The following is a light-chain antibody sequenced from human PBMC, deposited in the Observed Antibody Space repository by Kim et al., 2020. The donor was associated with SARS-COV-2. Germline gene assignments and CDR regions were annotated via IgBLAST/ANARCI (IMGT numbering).Light chain of an antibody. CDR1: QSVSSSY. J-gene: IGKJ2*01. Sequence: LSPGERATLSCRASQSVSSSYLAWYQQKPGQAPRLLIYGASSRATGIPDRFSGSGSGTDFTLTISRLEPEDFAVYYCQQYGSSSYTFGQGTKLEIK. CDR3: QQYGSSSYT. V-gene: IGKV3-20*01. CDR2: GAS.